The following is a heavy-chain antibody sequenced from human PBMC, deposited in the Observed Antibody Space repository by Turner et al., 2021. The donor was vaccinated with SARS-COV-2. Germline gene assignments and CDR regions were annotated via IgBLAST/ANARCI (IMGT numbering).Heavy chain of an antibody. CDR3: ARHDFQDHSDTSGYYYVKKNWFDS. CDR2: VNSSGRT. J-gene: IGHJ5*01. CDR1: GDLIAGSAYY. D-gene: IGHD3-22*01. Sequence: QLQLQESGPRLVKPSETLSLTGTVSGDLIAGSAYYRCWIRQSPAKGLEWIATVNSSGRTYDNPSLRTRVTISLDTPKNHFSLNLTSVTAADSAVYYCARHDFQDHSDTSGYYYVKKNWFDSWGQGTSVTVSS. V-gene: IGHV4-39*01.